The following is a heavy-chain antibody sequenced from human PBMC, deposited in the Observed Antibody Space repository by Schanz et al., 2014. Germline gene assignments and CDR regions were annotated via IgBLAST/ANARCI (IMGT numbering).Heavy chain of an antibody. CDR1: GFNFGSSV. Sequence: EVHLLESGGGLVPPGGSLRLSCAASGFNFGSSVMAWVRQAPGKGLEWVSGITGASDHIDYAESVKGRFTISRDNSKNTLYLQMNSLRAEDTAVYYCARNRGSGGQNWYFDLWGRGTLVTVSS. CDR2: ITGASDHI. V-gene: IGHV3-23*01. CDR3: ARNRGSGGQNWYFDL. D-gene: IGHD1-26*01. J-gene: IGHJ2*01.